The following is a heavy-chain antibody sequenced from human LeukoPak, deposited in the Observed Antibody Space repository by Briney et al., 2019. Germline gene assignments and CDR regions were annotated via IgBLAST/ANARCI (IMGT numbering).Heavy chain of an antibody. J-gene: IGHJ5*02. CDR2: IIPILGIA. D-gene: IGHD3-9*01. V-gene: IGHV1-69*04. CDR1: GGTFSSYA. Sequence: GSSVKVSCKASGGTFSSYAISWVRQAPGQGLEWMGRIIPILGIANYAQKFQGRVTITADESTSTAYMELSSLRSEDTAVYYCARDLVPLSNYDILTGHNWFDPWGQGTLVTVSS. CDR3: ARDLVPLSNYDILTGHNWFDP.